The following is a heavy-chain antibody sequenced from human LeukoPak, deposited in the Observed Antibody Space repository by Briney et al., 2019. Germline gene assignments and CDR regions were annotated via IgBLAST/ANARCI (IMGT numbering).Heavy chain of an antibody. CDR1: GGSISSSSYY. CDR3: AKGPSRYGSDHRDFQH. D-gene: IGHD1-26*01. J-gene: IGHJ1*01. CDR2: IYYSGTT. Sequence: SQTLSLTCTVSGGSISSSSYYWGWLRQPPGKGLEWIGRIYYSGTTNYNPSLKSRVTISVDTSKNPFSLKLRSVTAAATAMYYGAKGPSRYGSDHRDFQHWGQGTLVTVSS. V-gene: IGHV4-39*07.